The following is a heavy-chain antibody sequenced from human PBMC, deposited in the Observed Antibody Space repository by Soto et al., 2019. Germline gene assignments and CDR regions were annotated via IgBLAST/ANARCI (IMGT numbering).Heavy chain of an antibody. Sequence: EVQLVESGGGLVKPGGSLRLSCAASGFTFSDYDMTWVRQAPGKGLEWVSSITSNSIYKYSADSLKGRFTISRDNAKNPLFLQINSLRAEDTAVYYCARDLSGGNYYYPGLDVWGQGTTVTVSS. D-gene: IGHD1-26*01. CDR3: ARDLSGGNYYYPGLDV. V-gene: IGHV3-21*01. CDR1: GFTFSDYD. J-gene: IGHJ6*02. CDR2: ITSNSIYK.